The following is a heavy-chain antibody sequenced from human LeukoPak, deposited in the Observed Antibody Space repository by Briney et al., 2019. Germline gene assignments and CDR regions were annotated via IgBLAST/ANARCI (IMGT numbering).Heavy chain of an antibody. CDR1: GASIRSGDYY. J-gene: IGHJ3*02. D-gene: IGHD2-15*01. CDR3: ARDCSGGSCYGAFDI. Sequence: SETLSLTCTVSGASIRSGDYYWSWIRQPPGKGLESIGYIYDSGSTYYNPSLKSRITISVDTSENRFSLKLSPVTATDTAVYYCARDCSGGSCYGAFDIWGQGTMVTVSS. V-gene: IGHV4-30-4*01. CDR2: IYDSGST.